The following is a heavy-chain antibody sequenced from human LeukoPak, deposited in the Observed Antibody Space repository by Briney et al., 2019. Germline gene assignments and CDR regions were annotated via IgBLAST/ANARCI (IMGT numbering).Heavy chain of an antibody. D-gene: IGHD5-12*01. CDR3: AKSPRDGSGYPGHYFDY. CDR2: ISGSGGST. V-gene: IGHV3-23*01. Sequence: GGSLRLSCAASGFTVSNNYMSWVRQAPGKGLEWVSAISGSGGSTYYADSVKGRFTISRDNSKNTLYLQMNSLRAEDTAVYYCAKSPRDGSGYPGHYFDYWGQGTLVTVSS. CDR1: GFTVSNNY. J-gene: IGHJ4*02.